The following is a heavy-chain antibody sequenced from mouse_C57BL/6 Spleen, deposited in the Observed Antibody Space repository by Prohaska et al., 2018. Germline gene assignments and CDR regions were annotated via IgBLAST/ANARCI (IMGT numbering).Heavy chain of an antibody. CDR1: GYTFTSYW. Sequence: QVQLQQPGAELVRPGTSVKLSCKASGYTFTSYWMHWVKQRPGQGLEWIGVIDPSDSYTNYNQKFKGKATLTVDTSSSTAYMQLSSLTSEDSAVYYCARKGITTVVFDYWGQGTTLTVSS. D-gene: IGHD1-1*01. V-gene: IGHV1-59*01. CDR3: ARKGITTVVFDY. J-gene: IGHJ2*01. CDR2: IDPSDSYT.